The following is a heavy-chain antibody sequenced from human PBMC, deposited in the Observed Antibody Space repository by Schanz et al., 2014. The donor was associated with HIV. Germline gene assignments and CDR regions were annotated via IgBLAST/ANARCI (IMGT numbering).Heavy chain of an antibody. D-gene: IGHD1-7*01. V-gene: IGHV3-9*01. CDR3: TTQLHTASEPEGSSPSLDY. CDR2: ISWNNLNL. Sequence: EVQLVESGGGLVQPGRSLRLSCAASGFTFDEYPMHWVRQAPGKGLEWVSGISWNNLNLSYADSVKGRFTISRDNAKNSLYLQVKSLSAEDTALYYCTTQLHTASEPEGSSPSLDYWGQGTLVTVSS. J-gene: IGHJ4*02. CDR1: GFTFDEYP.